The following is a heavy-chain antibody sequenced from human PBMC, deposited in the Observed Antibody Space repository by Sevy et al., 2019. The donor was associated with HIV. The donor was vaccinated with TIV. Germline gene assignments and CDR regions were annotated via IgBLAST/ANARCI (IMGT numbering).Heavy chain of an antibody. D-gene: IGHD5-12*01. Sequence: GGSLRLSCEASGFTFTDYWMTWVRQAPGKGLESVAFMNIDGHEKYYVDSVKGRFTISRDNAKSLVYLQMNSLRVEDTAVYYCGRSSVFDYDMRGQGTMVTVSS. J-gene: IGHJ3*02. CDR1: GFTFTDYW. V-gene: IGHV3-7*03. CDR2: MNIDGHEK. CDR3: GRSSVFDYDM.